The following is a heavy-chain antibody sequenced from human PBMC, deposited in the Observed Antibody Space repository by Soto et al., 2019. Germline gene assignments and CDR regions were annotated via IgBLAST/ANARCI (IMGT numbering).Heavy chain of an antibody. CDR1: GNTFPTYD. CDR3: SKGYAMDV. J-gene: IGHJ6*02. Sequence: QVQLVQSGAEVKKPGASVKVSCKASGNTFPTYDINWVRQATGQGLEWMGWININSGNTAYAQKFQGRFIMTRNTSINTVYMDLSGLRSDDTAVYYCSKGYAMDVWGQGTTVIVSS. CDR2: ININSGNT. V-gene: IGHV1-8*01.